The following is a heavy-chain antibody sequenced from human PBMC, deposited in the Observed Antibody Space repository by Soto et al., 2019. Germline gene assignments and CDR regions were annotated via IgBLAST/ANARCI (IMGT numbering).Heavy chain of an antibody. V-gene: IGHV4-4*02. J-gene: IGHJ5*02. CDR2: IYQTGSI. CDR3: VRGNDNYDFWNNWSLDP. D-gene: IGHD3-3*01. Sequence: QVQVQESGPGLVKPSGTLSLTCAVSGGSINNNFWSWVRQPPGKGLEWIGEIYQTGSINYNPSLRNRVTISVDKSKNQLSLKVDSVTAADTAFYYCVRGNDNYDFWNNWSLDPWGQGTLVTVSS. CDR1: GGSINNNFW.